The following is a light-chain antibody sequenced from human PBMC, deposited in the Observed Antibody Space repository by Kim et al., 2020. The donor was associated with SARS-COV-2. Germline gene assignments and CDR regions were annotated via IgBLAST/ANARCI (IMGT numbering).Light chain of an antibody. CDR1: ESTGSW. Sequence: DIQMTQSPATLSASVGDRVTITCRASESTGSWLAWYQQKPGTAPKVLIFDTSTLESGVPSRFSGSGTGTFFTLTINNLQPADSATYYCQQYQASPYTFGQGTKLEIK. V-gene: IGKV1-5*01. CDR2: DTS. CDR3: QQYQASPYT. J-gene: IGKJ2*01.